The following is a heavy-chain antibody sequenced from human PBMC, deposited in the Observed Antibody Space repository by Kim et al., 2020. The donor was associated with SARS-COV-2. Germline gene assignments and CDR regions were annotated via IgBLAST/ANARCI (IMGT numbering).Heavy chain of an antibody. CDR1: GFTFSSYA. CDR2: ISGSGGST. D-gene: IGHD3-10*01. V-gene: IGHV3-23*01. J-gene: IGHJ6*02. CDR3: AKTLWFGELFYGMDV. Sequence: GGSLRLSCAASGFTFSSYAMSWVRQTPGKGLEWVSAISGSGGSTYYADSVKGRFTISRDNSKNTLYLQMNSLRAEDTAVYYCAKTLWFGELFYGMDVWGQGTTVTVSS.